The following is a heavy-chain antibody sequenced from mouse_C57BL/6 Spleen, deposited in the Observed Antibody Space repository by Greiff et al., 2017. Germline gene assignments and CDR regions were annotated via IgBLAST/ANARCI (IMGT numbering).Heavy chain of an antibody. D-gene: IGHD2-3*01. CDR3: AREGGYDGHDVDY. Sequence: QVQLQQPGAELVKPGASVKMSCKASGYTFTSYWITWVKQRPGQGLEWIGDIYPGSGSTNYNAKFKSKAPLTVDTSSSTAYMQLSSLTSEASAVYYCAREGGYDGHDVDYWGQGTTLTVSS. CDR1: GYTFTSYW. CDR2: IYPGSGST. J-gene: IGHJ2*01. V-gene: IGHV1-55*01.